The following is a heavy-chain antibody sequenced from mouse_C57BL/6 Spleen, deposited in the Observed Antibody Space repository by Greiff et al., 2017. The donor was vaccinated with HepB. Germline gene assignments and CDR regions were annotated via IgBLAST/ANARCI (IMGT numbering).Heavy chain of an antibody. J-gene: IGHJ4*01. D-gene: IGHD2-10*01. CDR1: GFTFSDYG. V-gene: IGHV5-17*01. Sequence: EVHLVESGGGLVKPGGSLKLSCAASGFTFSDYGMHWVRQAPEKGLEWVAYISSGSSTIYYADTVKGRFTISRDNAKNTLFLQMTSLRSEDTAMYYCAGLLPNYYAMDYWGQGTSVTVSS. CDR2: ISSGSSTI. CDR3: AGLLPNYYAMDY.